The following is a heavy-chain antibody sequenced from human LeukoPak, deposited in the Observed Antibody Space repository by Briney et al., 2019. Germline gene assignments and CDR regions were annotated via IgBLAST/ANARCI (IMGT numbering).Heavy chain of an antibody. V-gene: IGHV3-48*04. J-gene: IGHJ4*02. CDR3: VRRILVVTETPQYYFDY. D-gene: IGHD2-21*02. CDR1: GFTFSNAW. CDR2: ISGSSSSI. Sequence: GGSLRLSCAASGFTFSNAWMNWVRQAPGKGLDWGSYISGSSSSIYYADSVKGRFTISRDNAKNSLYLQMNSLRAEDTAVYYCVRRILVVTETPQYYFDYWGQGTLVTVSS.